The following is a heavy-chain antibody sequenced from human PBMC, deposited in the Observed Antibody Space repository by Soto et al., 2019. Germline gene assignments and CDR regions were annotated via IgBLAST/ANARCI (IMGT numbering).Heavy chain of an antibody. CDR2: INAGNGNT. CDR3: ARDFSVGWFDP. CDR1: GYTFTSYA. Sequence: QVQLVQSGAEEKKPGASVKVSCKASGYTFTSYAMHWVRQAPGQRLEWMGWINAGNGNTKYSQKFQGRVTITRDTSASTAYMELSSLSSEDTAVYYCARDFSVGWFDPWGQGTLVTVSS. V-gene: IGHV1-3*05. D-gene: IGHD3-3*01. J-gene: IGHJ5*02.